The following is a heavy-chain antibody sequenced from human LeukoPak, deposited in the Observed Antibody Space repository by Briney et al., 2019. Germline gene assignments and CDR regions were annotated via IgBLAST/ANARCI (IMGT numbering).Heavy chain of an antibody. CDR3: ARDMWSYSLYYYYYYMDV. J-gene: IGHJ6*03. CDR1: GGSISSGDYY. V-gene: IGHV4-30-4*08. CDR2: IYYSGST. Sequence: PSQTLSLTCTVSGGSISSGDYYLSWIRQPPGKGLEWIGYIYYSGSTYYNPSLKSRVTISVDTSKNQFSLKLSSVTAADTAVYYCARDMWSYSLYYYYYYMDVWGKGTTVTVSS. D-gene: IGHD1-26*01.